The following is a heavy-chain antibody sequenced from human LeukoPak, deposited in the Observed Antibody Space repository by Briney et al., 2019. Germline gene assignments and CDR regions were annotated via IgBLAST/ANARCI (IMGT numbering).Heavy chain of an antibody. V-gene: IGHV3-30*04. CDR3: ASQRRYSGSYGSS. CDR1: GFTFSSYA. CDR2: ISYDGSYK. Sequence: GRSLRLSCAASGFTFSSYAMHWVRQAPGKGLEWVAVISYDGSYKYYADSVKGRFTISRDNSKNTLYLQMNSLRAEDTAVYYCASQRRYSGSYGSSWGQGTLVTVSS. J-gene: IGHJ4*02. D-gene: IGHD1-26*01.